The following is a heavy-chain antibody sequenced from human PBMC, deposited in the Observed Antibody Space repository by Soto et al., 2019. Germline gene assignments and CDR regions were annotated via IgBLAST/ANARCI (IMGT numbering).Heavy chain of an antibody. CDR3: ARDTGLAPTVWGY. V-gene: IGHV4-31*03. CDR1: GDSIRGGGHY. D-gene: IGHD7-27*01. CDR2: VYHSGST. J-gene: IGHJ4*03. Sequence: QVQLQESGPGLVKPSQTLSLTCSVSGDSIRGGGHYWNWIRQFPGKGLEWIGYVYHSGSTHYNPSLRGRLTISIDTSKNQFSLRLISATAADTSLYYCARDTGLAPTVWGYWVHGTQVTVSS.